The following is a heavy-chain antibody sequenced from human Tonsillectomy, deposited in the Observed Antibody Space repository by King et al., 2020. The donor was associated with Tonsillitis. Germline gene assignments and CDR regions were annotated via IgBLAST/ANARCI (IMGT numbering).Heavy chain of an antibody. J-gene: IGHJ6*02. CDR2: INSATTT. CDR3: AKGGDHRMDV. V-gene: IGHV3-23*04. CDR1: GFTFSTYA. Sequence: VQLVESGGGLVQPGGSLRLSCAASGFTFSTYAMSWVRQAPGKGLEWVSTINSATTTSHADSVKGRFTISRDNSKNTLFLQMSSLRAEDTAVYYCAKGGDHRMDVWGQGTTVTVSS. D-gene: IGHD2-21*02.